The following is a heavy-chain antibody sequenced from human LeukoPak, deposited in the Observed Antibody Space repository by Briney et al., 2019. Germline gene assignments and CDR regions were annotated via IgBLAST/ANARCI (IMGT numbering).Heavy chain of an antibody. J-gene: IGHJ5*02. CDR1: GGTFSSYT. V-gene: IGHV1-69*02. Sequence: ASVKVSCKASGGTFSSYTISWVRQAPGQGLEWMGRIIPILGIANYAQKFQGRVTITADKSTSTAYMELSSLRSEDTAVYYCARVVGGWYSIWFDPWGQGTLVTVSS. D-gene: IGHD6-19*01. CDR2: IIPILGIA. CDR3: ARVVGGWYSIWFDP.